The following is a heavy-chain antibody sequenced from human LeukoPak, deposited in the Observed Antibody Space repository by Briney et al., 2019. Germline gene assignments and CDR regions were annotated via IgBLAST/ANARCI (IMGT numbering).Heavy chain of an antibody. CDR3: ARLFSTNFDY. V-gene: IGHV4-39*01. D-gene: IGHD6-13*01. CDR1: GGSISSYY. Sequence: SETLSLTCTVSGGSISSYYWGWIRQPPGKGLEWIGSIYYSGSTYYNPSLKSRVTISVDTSKNQFSLKLSSVTAADTAVYYCARLFSTNFDYWGQGTLVTVSS. CDR2: IYYSGST. J-gene: IGHJ4*02.